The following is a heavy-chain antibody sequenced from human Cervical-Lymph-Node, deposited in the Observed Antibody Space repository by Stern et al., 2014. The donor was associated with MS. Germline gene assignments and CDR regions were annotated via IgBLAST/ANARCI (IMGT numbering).Heavy chain of an antibody. V-gene: IGHV1-8*02. Sequence: VQLVEYGAEVKKPGASVKVSCKTSGYTFGTYDINWVRQAAGQGLEWMGWMNPNSGLTGYAQKFQGRVTMSSNTSTSTVYMALSSLSSEDTAVYYCARGVGYTNYLNWFDSWGQGTLVTVSS. CDR1: GYTFGTYD. J-gene: IGHJ5*01. CDR2: MNPNSGLT. D-gene: IGHD4/OR15-4a*01. CDR3: ARGVGYTNYLNWFDS.